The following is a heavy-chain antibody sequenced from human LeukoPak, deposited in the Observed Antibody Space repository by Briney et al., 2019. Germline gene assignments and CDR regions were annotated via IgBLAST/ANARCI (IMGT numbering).Heavy chain of an antibody. D-gene: IGHD6-13*01. CDR3: ARGRVAAAGDYYYYYYMDV. J-gene: IGHJ6*03. CDR1: GYTFTGYY. CDR2: INPNSGGT. V-gene: IGHV1-2*02. Sequence: ASVKVSCKASGYTFTGYYMHWVRQAPGQGLEWMGWINPNSGGTNYAQKFQGRVTITADESTSTAYMELSSLRSEDTAVYYCARGRVAAAGDYYYYYYMDVWGKGTTVTVSS.